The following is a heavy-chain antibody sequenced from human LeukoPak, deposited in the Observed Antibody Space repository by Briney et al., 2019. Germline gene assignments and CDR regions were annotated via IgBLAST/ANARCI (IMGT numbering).Heavy chain of an antibody. CDR3: AREDRVSPSFDY. V-gene: IGHV4-4*07. D-gene: IGHD6-13*01. CDR2: IYTSGST. Sequence: SETLSLTCTVSGGSISSYYWSWIRQPAGKGLEWIGRIYTSGSTNYNPSLKSRVAMSVDTSKNQFSLKLSSVTAADTAVYYCAREDRVSPSFDYWGQGTLVTVSS. CDR1: GGSISSYY. J-gene: IGHJ4*02.